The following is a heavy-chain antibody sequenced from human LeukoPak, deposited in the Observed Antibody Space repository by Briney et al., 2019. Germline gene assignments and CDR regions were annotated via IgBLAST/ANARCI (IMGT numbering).Heavy chain of an antibody. CDR1: GFTFSSYG. J-gene: IGHJ5*02. Sequence: GGSLRLYCAASGFTFSSYGMTWVRQAPGKGLEWVSGISGSGTGTYYGDPVKGRFTISRDNSKNTLDLQMNSLRVEDTAIYYCAMMVTGSGTYPWGQGTLVTVSS. D-gene: IGHD3-10*01. CDR3: AMMVTGSGTYP. V-gene: IGHV3-23*01. CDR2: ISGSGTGT.